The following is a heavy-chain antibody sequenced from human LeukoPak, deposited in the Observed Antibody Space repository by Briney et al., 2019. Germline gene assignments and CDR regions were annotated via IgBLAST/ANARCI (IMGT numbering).Heavy chain of an antibody. CDR3: ATEERCIVTNCATTFDY. D-gene: IGHD2-21*01. Sequence: GGSLRLSCEASGFTFSRYVMHWVRQAPGKGLEWLAFVRFDGRETFYADSVQGRFTISRDNSNNILYLQMYSLRPEDTAMYYCATEERCIVTNCATTFDYWGQGTLVTVS. J-gene: IGHJ4*02. CDR1: GFTFSRYV. CDR2: VRFDGRET. V-gene: IGHV3-30*02.